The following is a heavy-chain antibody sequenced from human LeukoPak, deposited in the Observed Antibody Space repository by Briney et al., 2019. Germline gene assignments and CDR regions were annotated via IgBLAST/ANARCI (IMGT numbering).Heavy chain of an antibody. CDR3: ARGGAAPDY. CDR1: GFTFSSYW. Sequence: PGRSLRLSCAASGFTFSSYWMSWVRQAPGKGLEWVANIKQEGSEKNYVDSVKGRFTISRDNAKNSLYLQMNSLRAEDTAVYYCARGGAAPDYWGQGTLVTVSS. J-gene: IGHJ4*02. CDR2: IKQEGSEK. V-gene: IGHV3-7*01. D-gene: IGHD1-26*01.